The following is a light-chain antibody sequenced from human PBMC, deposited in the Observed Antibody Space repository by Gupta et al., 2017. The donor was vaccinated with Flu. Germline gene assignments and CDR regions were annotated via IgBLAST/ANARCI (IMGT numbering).Light chain of an antibody. Sequence: TSTCRASQNIGIYLVWFQQRPGKAPKLLIYAASTRQSGVPSRFVGSGSGTDLTLTISRRQPEDFATYYCQQTDSNPQATFGQGTKLEIK. CDR1: QNIGIY. CDR3: QQTDSNPQAT. J-gene: IGKJ2*01. CDR2: AAS. V-gene: IGKV1-39*01.